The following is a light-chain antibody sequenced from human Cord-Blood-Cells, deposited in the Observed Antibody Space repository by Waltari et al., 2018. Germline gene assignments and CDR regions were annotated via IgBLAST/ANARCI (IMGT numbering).Light chain of an antibody. V-gene: IGKV1-5*01. CDR2: AAA. CDR1: QSISSW. CDR3: QQYNSYSP. Sequence: DIQMTQSPSTLSASVGDRVTITCRASQSISSWLAWYQQKPGKAPKLLIDAAASLESGVPSRFSGSGSGTEFTLTISSLQPDDFATYYCQQYNSYSPFGQGTKVEIK. J-gene: IGKJ1*01.